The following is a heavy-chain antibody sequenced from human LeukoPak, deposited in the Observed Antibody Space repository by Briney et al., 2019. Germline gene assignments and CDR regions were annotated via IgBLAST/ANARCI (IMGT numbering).Heavy chain of an antibody. CDR3: ARHVGGYSGSYFDY. CDR2: IYYSGST. Sequence: NSSETLSLTCAVYGGSFSGYYWSWIRQPPGKGLEWIGYIYYSGSTNYNPSLKSRVTISVDTSKNQFSLKLSSVTAADTAVYYCARHVGGYSGSYFDYWGQGTLVTVSS. D-gene: IGHD1-26*01. V-gene: IGHV4-59*08. J-gene: IGHJ4*02. CDR1: GGSFSGYY.